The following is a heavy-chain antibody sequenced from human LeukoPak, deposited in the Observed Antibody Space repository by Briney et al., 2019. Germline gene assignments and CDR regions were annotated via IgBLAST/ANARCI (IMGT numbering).Heavy chain of an antibody. CDR3: ARQGDYYDSSGAHGPFDY. CDR1: AGSISSSSYY. CDR2: IYHSGRT. Sequence: SSETLSLTCSVSAGSISSSSYYWGWIRQPPGKGLEWIGSIYHSGRTYCNPSLKSRVTMSVDTSKNQFSLTLSSVTAADTAVYYCARQGDYYDSSGAHGPFDYWGQGTLVTVSS. J-gene: IGHJ4*02. V-gene: IGHV4-39*01. D-gene: IGHD3-22*01.